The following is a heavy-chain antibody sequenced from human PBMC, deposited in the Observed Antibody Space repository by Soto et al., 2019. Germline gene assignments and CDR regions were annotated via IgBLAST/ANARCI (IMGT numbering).Heavy chain of an antibody. J-gene: IGHJ4*02. CDR1: GFTFSGYS. D-gene: IGHD6-19*01. CDR3: ARGRVEDSSGWATSFDY. CDR2: INTNGVNT. V-gene: IGHV3-64*01. Sequence: EVQLVESGGGLVQPGGSLRLSCAASGFTFSGYSMFWVRQAPGKGLEYVSAINTNGVNTFYAKSVKGRFTISRDNSNNTMYLQMGSLRAEDMAVYYCARGRVEDSSGWATSFDYWGQGTLVTVSS.